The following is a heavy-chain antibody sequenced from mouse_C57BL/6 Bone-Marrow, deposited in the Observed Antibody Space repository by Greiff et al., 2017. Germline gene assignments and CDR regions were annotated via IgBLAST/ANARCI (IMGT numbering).Heavy chain of an antibody. CDR3: ASPSPHYYGLVDY. CDR1: GYTFTSYW. Sequence: VQLQQPGAELVKPGASVKLSCKASGYTFTSYWMHWVKQRPGRGLEWIGRIDPNSGGTKYNEKFKSKATLTVDKPSSTAYMQISILTSEDSAVYYYASPSPHYYGLVDYWGQGTTLTVSS. D-gene: IGHD1-2*01. CDR2: IDPNSGGT. V-gene: IGHV1-72*01. J-gene: IGHJ2*01.